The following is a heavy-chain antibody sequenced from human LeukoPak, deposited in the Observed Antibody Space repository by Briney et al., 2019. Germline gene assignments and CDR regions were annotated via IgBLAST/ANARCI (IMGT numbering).Heavy chain of an antibody. V-gene: IGHV4-59*01. D-gene: IGHD3-9*01. CDR1: GGSISSYS. J-gene: IGHJ3*02. CDR3: ARDHPVADWAADI. CDR2: IAYSGCR. Sequence: SETLSLTCSVSGGSISSYSWTWIRQPPAKGREWIGFIAYSGCRNYNPSLKSRVTISADPSKNQFSLNLASVTAADTAVYFCARDHPVADWAADIWGRGTMVTVS.